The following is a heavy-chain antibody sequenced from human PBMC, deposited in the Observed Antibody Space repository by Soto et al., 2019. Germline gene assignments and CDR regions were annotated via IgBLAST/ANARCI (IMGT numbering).Heavy chain of an antibody. Sequence: ASVKVSFKASGYTFTGYYVHWVRQAPGQGLEWMGWINPNSGDTYLAQRFQGRVTMNRDTSIGTAYMELRGLTSDDTAEYYCAKGGAIVAAGTRVYLYNAMDVWGQGTTVTVSS. J-gene: IGHJ6*02. CDR2: INPNSGDT. V-gene: IGHV1-2*02. D-gene: IGHD1-26*01. CDR1: GYTFTGYY. CDR3: AKGGAIVAAGTRVYLYNAMDV.